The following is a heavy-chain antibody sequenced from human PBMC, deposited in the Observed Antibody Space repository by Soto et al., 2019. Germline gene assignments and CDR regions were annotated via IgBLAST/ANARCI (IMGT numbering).Heavy chain of an antibody. CDR2: LTAGNGNR. CDR3: ARDGWGRVGATLYDY. J-gene: IGHJ4*02. D-gene: IGHD1-26*01. V-gene: IGHV1-3*01. Sequence: QVQLVQSGAAVRKPGASVQVSCKASGYTFTGFAVHWVRQAPGQSLEWMGWLTAGNGNRKYSQNFQGRVTITSDTSATTSYMELSSLRSEDTAVYFCARDGWGRVGATLYDYWGQGTLVTVSS. CDR1: GYTFTGFA.